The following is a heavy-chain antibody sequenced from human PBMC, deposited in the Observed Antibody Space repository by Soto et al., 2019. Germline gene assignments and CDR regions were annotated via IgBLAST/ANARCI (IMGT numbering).Heavy chain of an antibody. V-gene: IGHV4-59*12. CDR2: IYHSGIT. D-gene: IGHD1-26*01. J-gene: IGHJ4*02. CDR1: GDSISSYY. Sequence: SSETLSLTCTVSGDSISSYYWSWIRQPPGKGLEWIGYIYHSGITNYNPSLKSRVTISIDTLFLQMNSLRADDTAVYYCVRDDVGVGIDSWGLGTLVTVSS. CDR3: VRDDVGVGIDS.